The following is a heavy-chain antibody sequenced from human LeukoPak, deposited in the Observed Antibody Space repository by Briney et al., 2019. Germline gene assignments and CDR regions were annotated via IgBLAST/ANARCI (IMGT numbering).Heavy chain of an antibody. D-gene: IGHD6-13*01. J-gene: IGHJ4*02. CDR1: GFSSSTYG. CDR2: IWYDESNK. CDR3: ARALLPYSSIYYFDY. Sequence: GGSLRLSCAASGFSSSTYGMHWVRQAPGKGLEWVAVIWYDESNKYYADSVKGRFTISRDNSKSTLYLQMNSLRAEDTAVYYCARALLPYSSIYYFDYWGQGTLVTVSS. V-gene: IGHV3-33*01.